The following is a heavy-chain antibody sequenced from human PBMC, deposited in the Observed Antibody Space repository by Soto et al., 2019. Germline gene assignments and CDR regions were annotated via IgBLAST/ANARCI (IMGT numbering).Heavy chain of an antibody. CDR1: GYTFTSYA. CDR2: INAGNGNT. V-gene: IGHV1-3*01. Sequence: ASVKVSCKASGYTFTSYAMHWVRQAPGQRLEWMGWINAGNGNTKYSQKFQGRVTITRDTSASTAYMELSSLRSEDTAVYYCARDRYSISWIYYYYGMGVWGQGTTVTVSS. D-gene: IGHD6-13*01. J-gene: IGHJ6*02. CDR3: ARDRYSISWIYYYYGMGV.